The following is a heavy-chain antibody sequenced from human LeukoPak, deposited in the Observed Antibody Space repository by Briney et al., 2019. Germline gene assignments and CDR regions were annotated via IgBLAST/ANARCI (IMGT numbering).Heavy chain of an antibody. D-gene: IGHD1-26*01. J-gene: IGHJ2*01. CDR2: IYYSGST. CDR1: GVSISSSRYY. Sequence: PSETLSLTCTVPGVSISSSRYYSGWIRQPPGNGLEWIGSIYYSGSTYYNPSLKRHVTISVDTSKNQFSRTRSSVTAADTGLYYCARSNSGSYRSWYFGLWGRGTLVTVSS. CDR3: ARSNSGSYRSWYFGL. V-gene: IGHV4-39*01.